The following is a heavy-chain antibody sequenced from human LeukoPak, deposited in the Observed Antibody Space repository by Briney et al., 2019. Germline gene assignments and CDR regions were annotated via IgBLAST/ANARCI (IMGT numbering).Heavy chain of an antibody. J-gene: IGHJ3*02. V-gene: IGHV5-51*01. Sequence: PGESLKISCKGSGYSFTSYWIGWVRQMPGKGLEWMGIIYPGDSDTRYSPSFQGQVTISADKSISTAYLQWSSLKASDTAMYYCARHRTDSGSYRGGAFDIWGQGTTVTVSS. CDR2: IYPGDSDT. CDR1: GYSFTSYW. CDR3: ARHRTDSGSYRGGAFDI. D-gene: IGHD1-26*01.